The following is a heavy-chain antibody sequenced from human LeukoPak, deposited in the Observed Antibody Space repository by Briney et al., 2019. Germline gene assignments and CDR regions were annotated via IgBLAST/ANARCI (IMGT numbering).Heavy chain of an antibody. CDR2: TLHSGST. V-gene: IGHV4-31*03. D-gene: IGHD3-10*01. J-gene: IGHJ4*02. CDR3: ARESRGPHDHLDY. CDR1: GDSMNSVAYG. Sequence: SETLSLTCTVSGDSMNSVAYGWSWIRQHPGRGLEWIGYTLHSGSTYYNPSLKSRVTISVATSKKQFSLRLNSVTAADTAVYFCARESRGPHDHLDYWGQGTLAIVSS.